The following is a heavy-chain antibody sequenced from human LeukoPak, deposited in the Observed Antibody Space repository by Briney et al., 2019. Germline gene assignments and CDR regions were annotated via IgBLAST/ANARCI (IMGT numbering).Heavy chain of an antibody. Sequence: GGSLRLSCAASGFTFSSFWMHWVRQAPGKGLEWVSSLKGDGSSTNYADSVKGRFTMSRDNAKNTLYLQMNSLRAEDTAAYYCARVAVAATGAFDMWGQGTLVTVSS. CDR3: ARVAVAATGAFDM. D-gene: IGHD6-19*01. CDR1: GFTFSSFW. J-gene: IGHJ3*02. V-gene: IGHV3-74*01. CDR2: LKGDGSST.